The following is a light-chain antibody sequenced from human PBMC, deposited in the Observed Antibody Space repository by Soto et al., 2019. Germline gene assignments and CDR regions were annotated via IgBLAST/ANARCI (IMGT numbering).Light chain of an antibody. Sequence: QSALTQPASLSVSPGQSITISCTGTSSDVGGYNYVSWYQQHPGKAPKFMIYDVSNRPSGVSNRFSGSMSGNTASLTISGLQAEDEADYYCSSYTTSNTRQIVFGTGTKVTVL. CDR2: DVS. CDR1: SSDVGGYNY. V-gene: IGLV2-14*01. CDR3: SSYTTSNTRQIV. J-gene: IGLJ1*01.